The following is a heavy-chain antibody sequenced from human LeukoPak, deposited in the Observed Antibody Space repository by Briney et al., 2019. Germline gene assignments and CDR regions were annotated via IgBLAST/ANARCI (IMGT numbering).Heavy chain of an antibody. Sequence: SETLSLTCTVSGGSVSSGSYYWSWIRQPPGKGLEWIGYIYYSGSTNYNPSLKSRVTISVDTSKNQFSLKLSPVTAADTAVYYCARSTSYRNFDYWGQGTLVTVSS. CDR3: ARSTSYRNFDY. CDR2: IYYSGST. V-gene: IGHV4-61*01. J-gene: IGHJ4*02. D-gene: IGHD1-26*01. CDR1: GGSVSSGSYY.